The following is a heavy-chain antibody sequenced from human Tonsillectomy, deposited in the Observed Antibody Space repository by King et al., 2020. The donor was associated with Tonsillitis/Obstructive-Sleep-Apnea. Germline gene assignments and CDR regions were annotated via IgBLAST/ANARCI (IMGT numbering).Heavy chain of an antibody. CDR1: GGSISSGAYY. D-gene: IGHD3-16*01. V-gene: IGHV4-31*03. J-gene: IGHJ4*02. CDR3: ARAPEAYYVGCFDY. Sequence: QLQESGPGLVKPSQTLSLTCTVSGGSISSGAYYWNWIRQHPGKGLEWIGNIYYSGSTYYNPSLKSRITISVDTSKKQFSLKLSSVTAADTAVYFCARAPEAYYVGCFDYWGQGTLVTVSS. CDR2: IYYSGST.